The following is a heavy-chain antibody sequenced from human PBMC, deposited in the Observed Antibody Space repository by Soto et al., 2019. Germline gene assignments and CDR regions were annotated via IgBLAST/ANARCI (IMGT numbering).Heavy chain of an antibody. J-gene: IGHJ4*02. V-gene: IGHV3-30*18. CDR3: AKDFLTSTLGYCSGGSCSTQSGLDY. D-gene: IGHD2-15*01. CDR1: GFTFSSYG. CDR2: ISYDGSNK. Sequence: GGSLRLSCAASGFTFSSYGMHWVRQAPGKGLEWVAVISYDGSNKYYADSVKGRFTISRDNSKNTLYLQMNSLRAEDTAVYYCAKDFLTSTLGYCSGGSCSTQSGLDYWGQGTLVTVSS.